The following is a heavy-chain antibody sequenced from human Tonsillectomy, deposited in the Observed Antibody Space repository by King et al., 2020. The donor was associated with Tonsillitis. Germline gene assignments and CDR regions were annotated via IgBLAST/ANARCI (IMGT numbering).Heavy chain of an antibody. CDR3: ARDYKGVLDS. J-gene: IGHJ4*02. D-gene: IGHD3-10*01. CDR2: ISYSGNT. V-gene: IGHV4-59*01. CDR1: GGSMGTFY. Sequence: QLQESGPGLVKPSETLSLTCTVSGGSMGTFYWSWIRQPPGKGLEWIGYISYSGNTNYNPSLKSRLTISLDTSKNHFSLALSSVTAADTGMYYCARDYKGVLDSWGQGSLVTVSS.